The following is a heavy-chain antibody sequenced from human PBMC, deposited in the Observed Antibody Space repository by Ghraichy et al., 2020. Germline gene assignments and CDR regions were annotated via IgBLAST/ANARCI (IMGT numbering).Heavy chain of an antibody. D-gene: IGHD4-23*01. J-gene: IGHJ6*02. V-gene: IGHV3-48*02. CDR1: GFTFGSYS. CDR2: ITSSSSFI. CDR3: ARGSTVVRFYYYDGMDV. Sequence: GGSLRLSCVGSGFTFGSYSMYWVRQSPGKRLEWVSYITSSSSFISYADSVKGRFTISRDNAQNSLSLQMNSLTEEDTAVYYCARGSTVVRFYYYDGMDVWGQGTTVTVSS.